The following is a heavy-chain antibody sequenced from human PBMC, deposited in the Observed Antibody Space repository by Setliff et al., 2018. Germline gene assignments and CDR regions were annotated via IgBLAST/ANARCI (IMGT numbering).Heavy chain of an antibody. CDR1: GFTFSSYA. D-gene: IGHD1-26*01. V-gene: IGHV3-30-3*01. CDR3: AKDRQGGATEPLNAFDI. Sequence: LRLSCAASGFTFSSYAMHWVRQAPGKGLEWVAVISYDGSNKYYADSVKGRFTISRDNSKNTLYLQMNSLRVEDTAVYYCAKDRQGGATEPLNAFDIWGQGTMVTVSS. J-gene: IGHJ3*02. CDR2: ISYDGSNK.